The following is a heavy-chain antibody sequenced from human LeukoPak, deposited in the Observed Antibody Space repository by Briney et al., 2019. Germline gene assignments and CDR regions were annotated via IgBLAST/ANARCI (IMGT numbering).Heavy chain of an antibody. CDR1: GFTFSSYA. Sequence: GGSLRLSCAASGFTFSSYAMSWVRQAPGRGLEWVSAISGSGGSTYYADSVKGRFTISRDNSKNTLYLQMNSLRAEDTAVYYCAKGSGWLNYYYMDVWGKGTTVTVSS. CDR2: ISGSGGST. CDR3: AKGSGWLNYYYMDV. D-gene: IGHD6-19*01. V-gene: IGHV3-23*01. J-gene: IGHJ6*03.